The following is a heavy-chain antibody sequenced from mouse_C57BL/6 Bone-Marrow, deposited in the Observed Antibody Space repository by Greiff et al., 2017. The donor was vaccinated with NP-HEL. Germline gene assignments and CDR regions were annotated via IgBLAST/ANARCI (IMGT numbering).Heavy chain of an antibody. CDR3: ARSGNYSFAY. J-gene: IGHJ3*01. CDR1: GYAFTNYL. CDR2: INPGSGGT. V-gene: IGHV1-54*01. Sequence: VQLVESGAELVRPGTSVKVSCKASGYAFTNYLIEWVKQRPGQGLEWIGVINPGSGGTNYNEKFKGKATLTADKSSSTAYMQLSSLTSEDSAVYFCARSGNYSFAYWGQGTLVTVSA. D-gene: IGHD2-1*01.